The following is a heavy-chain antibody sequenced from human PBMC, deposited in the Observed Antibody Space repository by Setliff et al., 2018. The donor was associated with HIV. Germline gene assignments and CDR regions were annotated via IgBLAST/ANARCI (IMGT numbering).Heavy chain of an antibody. CDR2: IIPIFGTA. Sequence: GASVKVSCKASGGTFSSYAISWVRQAPGQGLEWMGGIIPIFGTANYAQKFQGRVMITTDESTSTAYMELSSLRSEDTAVYYCRWGPAAIWDAFDIWGQGTMVTVSS. J-gene: IGHJ3*02. CDR1: GGTFSSYA. CDR3: RWGPAAIWDAFDI. D-gene: IGHD2-2*01. V-gene: IGHV1-69*05.